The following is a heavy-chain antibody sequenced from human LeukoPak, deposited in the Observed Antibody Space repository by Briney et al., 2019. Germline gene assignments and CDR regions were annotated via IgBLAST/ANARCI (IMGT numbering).Heavy chain of an antibody. Sequence: GGSLRLSCAASGFTFSNYEMNWVRQAPGKGLEWISYISASGNPMFYADSVKGRFTISRDNAKHSLYLQMNSLRAEDTAIYYCAKDGGSGILYWGQGTLVTVSS. J-gene: IGHJ4*02. CDR1: GFTFSNYE. V-gene: IGHV3-48*03. CDR3: AKDGGSGILY. D-gene: IGHD3-10*01. CDR2: ISASGNPM.